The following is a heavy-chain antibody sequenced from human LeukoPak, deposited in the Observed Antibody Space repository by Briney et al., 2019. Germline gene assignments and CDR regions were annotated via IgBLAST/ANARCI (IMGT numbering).Heavy chain of an antibody. CDR3: ARDGPGYKRLDY. CDR1: GYTFTSYG. CDR2: ISAYNGNT. J-gene: IGHJ4*02. Sequence: ASVRVSCKASGYTFTSYGIRWVRPAPGQGLEWMGWISAYNGNTNYAQKLQGRVTMTTDTYTSTAYMELRSLRSDDKDVYYGARDGPGYKRLDYWGQATLVTVSA. D-gene: IGHD1-1*01. V-gene: IGHV1-18*01.